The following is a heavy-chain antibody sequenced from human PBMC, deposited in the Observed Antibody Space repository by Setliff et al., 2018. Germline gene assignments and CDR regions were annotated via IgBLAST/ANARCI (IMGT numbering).Heavy chain of an antibody. CDR2: ITPIFGTA. Sequence: SVKVSCKDSGYTFSTYGISWVRQAPGQGLEWMGRITPIFGTANYAQKFQGRVTITADKSTSTAYMELSSLRSEDTAVYYCARGGYSYGYWGQGTLVTVSS. J-gene: IGHJ4*02. CDR3: ARGGYSYGY. V-gene: IGHV1-69*06. D-gene: IGHD5-18*01. CDR1: GYTFSTYG.